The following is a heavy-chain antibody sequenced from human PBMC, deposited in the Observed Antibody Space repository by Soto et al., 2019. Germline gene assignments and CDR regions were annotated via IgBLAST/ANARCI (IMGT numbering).Heavy chain of an antibody. J-gene: IGHJ6*02. CDR1: GFTFSSYA. CDR2: ISYDGSNK. CDR3: ARDRRGSYFRTYYYGMDV. D-gene: IGHD1-26*01. V-gene: IGHV3-30-3*01. Sequence: GGSLRLSCAASGFTFSSYAMHWVRQAPGKGLEWVAVISYDGSNKYYANSVKGRFTISRDNSKNTLYLQMNSLRAEDTAVYYCARDRRGSYFRTYYYGMDVWGQGTTVTVSS.